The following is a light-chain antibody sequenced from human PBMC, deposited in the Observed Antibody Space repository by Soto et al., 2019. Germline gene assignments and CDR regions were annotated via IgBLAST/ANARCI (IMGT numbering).Light chain of an antibody. J-gene: IGKJ5*01. CDR2: ATS. CDR3: QQSYTTPRT. CDR1: QSISRS. V-gene: IGKV1-39*01. Sequence: DVPMTQSPSSLSASVCDRVTITCRASQSISRSLNWYQQKPGTAPKFLIYATSGLHSGVPSRFSGSGSGTDFTLTISGLQPEDVATYYCQQSYTTPRTFGQGTRLEIK.